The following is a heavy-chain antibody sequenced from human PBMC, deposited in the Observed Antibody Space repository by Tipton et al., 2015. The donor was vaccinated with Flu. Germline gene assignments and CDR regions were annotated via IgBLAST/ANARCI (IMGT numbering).Heavy chain of an antibody. J-gene: IGHJ5*02. CDR3: AGDWVGTTTGWFDP. CDR2: VFRSGSG. CDR1: GDAIRSDYL. Sequence: LSCSVSGDAIRSDYLWGWIRQPPGRGLEWIGNVFRSGSGYLNPSLKSRVAISIDTSRKQFSLKLSSLTAADTAVYYCAGDWVGTTTGWFDPWGQGTLVTVSS. D-gene: IGHD1-26*01. V-gene: IGHV4-38-2*02.